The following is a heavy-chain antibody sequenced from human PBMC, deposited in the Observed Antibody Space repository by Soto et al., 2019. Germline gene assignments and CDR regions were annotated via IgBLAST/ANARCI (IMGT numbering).Heavy chain of an antibody. CDR1: GFTFSYYW. J-gene: IGHJ3*01. CDR2: IHSDGSST. CDR3: ARGDRGAFDL. Sequence: EVQLVESEGGLVQPGGSLRLSCAASGFTFSYYWMHWVRQAPGQGLVWVSRIHSDGSSTTYADSVKGRFTISRDNAKTKLYLQMNSLRAEDTAVYYCARGDRGAFDLWGQGTMVTVSS. D-gene: IGHD2-21*02. V-gene: IGHV3-74*01.